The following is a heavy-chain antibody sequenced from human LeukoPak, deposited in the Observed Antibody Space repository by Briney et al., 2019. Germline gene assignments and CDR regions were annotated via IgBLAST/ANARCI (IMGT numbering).Heavy chain of an antibody. D-gene: IGHD1-1*01. Sequence: SVKVSCKASGGTFSSYAISWARQAPGQGLEWMGGIIPIFGTANYAQKFQGRVTITADKSTSTAYMELSSLRSEDTAVYYCARSHDWNEWIDAFDIWGQGTMVTVSS. V-gene: IGHV1-69*06. CDR2: IIPIFGTA. CDR1: GGTFSSYA. J-gene: IGHJ3*02. CDR3: ARSHDWNEWIDAFDI.